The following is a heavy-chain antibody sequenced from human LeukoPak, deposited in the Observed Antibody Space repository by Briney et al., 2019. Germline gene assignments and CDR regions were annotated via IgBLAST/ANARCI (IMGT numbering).Heavy chain of an antibody. CDR2: IKSKTDGGTT. V-gene: IGHV3-15*01. CDR1: GFTFSNAW. D-gene: IGHD3-22*01. Sequence: PGGSLRLSCAASGFTFSNAWMSWVRQAPGKGLEWVGRIKSKTDGGTTDYAAPVKGRFTISRDDSKNTLCLQMNSLKTEDTAVYYCTTDNQNTYYYDSSGYYPWGQGTMVTVSS. J-gene: IGHJ3*01. CDR3: TTDNQNTYYYDSSGYYP.